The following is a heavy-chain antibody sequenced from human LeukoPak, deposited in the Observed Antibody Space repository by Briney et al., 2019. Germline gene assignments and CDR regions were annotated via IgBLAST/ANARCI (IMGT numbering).Heavy chain of an antibody. CDR2: INHSGST. Sequence: SETLSLTCAVYGGSFSGYYWSWIRQPPGKGLEWIGEINHSGSTNYNPSLKSRVTISVDTSKNQFSLKLSSVTAADTAVYYCARVRGTAAAGTAFDIWGQGTMVTVSS. CDR3: ARVRGTAAAGTAFDI. J-gene: IGHJ3*02. V-gene: IGHV4-34*01. D-gene: IGHD6-13*01. CDR1: GGSFSGYY.